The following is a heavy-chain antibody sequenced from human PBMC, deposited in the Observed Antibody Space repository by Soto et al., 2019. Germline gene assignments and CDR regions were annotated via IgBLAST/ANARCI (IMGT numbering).Heavy chain of an antibody. J-gene: IGHJ4*02. D-gene: IGHD2-15*01. Sequence: KASETLSLTCTVSGGCISSGGDYWSWIRQHPGKGLEWIGYIYYSGSTYYNPSLKSRVTISVDTSKNQFSLKLSSVTAADTAVYYCARTLGYCSGGSCYGEGFFDYWGQGTLVTVSS. CDR2: IYYSGST. CDR1: GGCISSGGDY. V-gene: IGHV4-31*03. CDR3: ARTLGYCSGGSCYGEGFFDY.